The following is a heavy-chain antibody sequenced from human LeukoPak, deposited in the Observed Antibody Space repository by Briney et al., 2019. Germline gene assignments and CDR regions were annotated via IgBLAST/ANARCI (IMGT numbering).Heavy chain of an antibody. J-gene: IGHJ6*04. CDR3: VRESHGVRFLEWVFGTSKTSRWQKTVKMDV. V-gene: IGHV3-30-3*01. CDR2: TSFLGHN. Sequence: GGSLRLSCAASGFTFRSDAMEWGRQAPGKGLEWASLTSFLGHNPDSVKGRFTISRDISKNPLYLLMKSLRVEDTAVNSSVRESHGVRFLEWVFGTSKTSRWQKTVKMDVWGKGTAVTVSA. CDR1: GFTFRSDA. D-gene: IGHD3-3*01.